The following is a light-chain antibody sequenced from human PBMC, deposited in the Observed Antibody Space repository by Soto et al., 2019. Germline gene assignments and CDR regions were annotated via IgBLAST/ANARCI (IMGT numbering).Light chain of an antibody. Sequence: EIVLTQSPAALSVSPGERVTLSCRASQSVGNNLAWYQQRPGQGPRLLIYAASDRATDIPVRFSGSGSGTEFILTISSLQSEDFAVYYCQQYNNWPPWTFGRGTKVEI. J-gene: IGKJ1*01. V-gene: IGKV3-15*01. CDR1: QSVGNN. CDR3: QQYNNWPPWT. CDR2: AAS.